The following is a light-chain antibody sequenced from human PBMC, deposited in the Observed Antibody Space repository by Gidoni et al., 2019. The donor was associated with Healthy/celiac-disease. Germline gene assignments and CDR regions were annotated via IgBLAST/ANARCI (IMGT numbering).Light chain of an antibody. J-gene: IGKJ2*01. CDR3: QQYDNRPPYT. CDR2: DAS. CDR1: QNISNY. Sequence: DIPMTQSPSSLSASVGDRVTITCQASQNISNYLNWYQQKPGQAPKLLIYDASNLETGVPSRFSGSGSGTDFTFTISSLQPEDIATYYCQQYDNRPPYTFGQGTKLEIK. V-gene: IGKV1-33*01.